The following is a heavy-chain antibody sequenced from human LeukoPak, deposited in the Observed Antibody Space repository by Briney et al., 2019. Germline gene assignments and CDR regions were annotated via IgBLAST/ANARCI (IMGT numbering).Heavy chain of an antibody. Sequence: GGSLRLSCAASGFTFSSYSMNWVRQAPGEGLEWVSSIGGSSTSIYYADSVKGRFTISRDTSKNTLYLQMNSLRAEDTAMYYCAKAYSSDWYGPLDYWGQGTLVTVSS. CDR3: AKAYSSDWYGPLDY. D-gene: IGHD6-19*01. V-gene: IGHV3-21*01. CDR1: GFTFSSYS. CDR2: IGGSSTSI. J-gene: IGHJ4*02.